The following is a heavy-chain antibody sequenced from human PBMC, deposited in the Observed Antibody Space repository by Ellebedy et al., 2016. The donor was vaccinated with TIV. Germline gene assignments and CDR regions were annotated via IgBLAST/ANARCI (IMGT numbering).Heavy chain of an antibody. Sequence: GESLKISCAASGFTFSDYWMNWVRQAPGKGLEWVSFISDTSIYYADAVEGRFTISRDNAKNSLYLQMNSQRAEDTAVYYCARGGGCFGDSCYYADFWGQGTLVTVSS. V-gene: IGHV3-69-1*01. CDR2: ISDTSI. CDR3: ARGGGCFGDSCYYADF. J-gene: IGHJ4*02. CDR1: GFTFSDYW. D-gene: IGHD2-21*01.